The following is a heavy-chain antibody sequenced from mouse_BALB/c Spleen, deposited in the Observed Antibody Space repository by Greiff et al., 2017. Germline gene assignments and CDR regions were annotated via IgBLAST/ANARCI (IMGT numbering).Heavy chain of an antibody. CDR3: ARYTNAYYAMDY. CDR2: IDPENGNT. CDR1: GFNIKDYY. D-gene: IGHD1-3*01. V-gene: IGHV14-1*02. Sequence: VQLQQSGAELVRPGALVKLSCKASGFNIKDYYMHWVKQRPEQGLEWIGWIDPENGNTIYDPKFQGKASITADTSSNTAYLQLSSLTSEDTAVDYCARYTNAYYAMDYWGQGTSVTVSS. J-gene: IGHJ4*01.